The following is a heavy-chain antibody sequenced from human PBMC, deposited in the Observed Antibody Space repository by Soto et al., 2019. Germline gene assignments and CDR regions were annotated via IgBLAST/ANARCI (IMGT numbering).Heavy chain of an antibody. CDR2: IYYSGST. D-gene: IGHD6-19*01. Sequence: SETLSLTCTVSGGSISSYYWSWIRQPPGKGLEWIGYIYYSGSTNYNPSLKSRVTISVDTSKNQFSLKLSSVTAADTAVYYCASGTIAVAGLEYFQHWGQGTLVTVSS. CDR3: ASGTIAVAGLEYFQH. J-gene: IGHJ1*01. V-gene: IGHV4-59*01. CDR1: GGSISSYY.